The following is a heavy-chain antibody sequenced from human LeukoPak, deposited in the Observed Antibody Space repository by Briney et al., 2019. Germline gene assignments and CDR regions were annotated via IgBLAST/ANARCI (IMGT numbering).Heavy chain of an antibody. J-gene: IGHJ4*02. D-gene: IGHD3-22*01. V-gene: IGHV1-69*13. CDR1: GGTFSSYA. CDR2: IIPIFGTA. Sequence: ASVKVSCMASGGTFSSYAISWVRQAPGQGLEWMGGIIPIFGTANYAQKFQGRVTITADESTSTAYMELSSLRSEDTAVYYCARGPLKVQMYYYDSSGYYWFDYWGQGTLVTVSS. CDR3: ARGPLKVQMYYYDSSGYYWFDY.